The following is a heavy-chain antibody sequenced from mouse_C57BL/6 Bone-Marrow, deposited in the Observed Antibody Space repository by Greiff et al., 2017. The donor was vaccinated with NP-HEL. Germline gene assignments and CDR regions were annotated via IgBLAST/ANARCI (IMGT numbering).Heavy chain of an antibody. CDR1: GFTFSSYA. D-gene: IGHD2-5*01. J-gene: IGHJ3*01. CDR3: ARDSNGVWFAY. V-gene: IGHV5-4*01. CDR2: ISDGGSYT. Sequence: EVKLMESGGGLVKPGGSLKLSCAASGFTFSSYAMSWVRQTPEKRLEWVATISDGGSYTYYPDNVKGRFTISRDNAKNNQYLQMSHLKSEDTAMYYCARDSNGVWFAYWGQGTLVTVSA.